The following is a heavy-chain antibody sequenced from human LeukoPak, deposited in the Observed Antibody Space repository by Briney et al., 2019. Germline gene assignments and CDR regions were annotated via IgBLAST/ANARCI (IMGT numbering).Heavy chain of an antibody. D-gene: IGHD1-26*01. Sequence: SETLSLTCNVSGGSISSSSYYWGWIRQPPGKGLEWIGSMYYGGSTYYNPSLKSRVTISVDTSKNQFSLKLSSVAAADTAVDYCARRGPSGRSLDYWGQGTLVTVSS. CDR2: MYYGGST. CDR1: GGSISSSSYY. J-gene: IGHJ4*02. CDR3: ARRGPSGRSLDY. V-gene: IGHV4-39*01.